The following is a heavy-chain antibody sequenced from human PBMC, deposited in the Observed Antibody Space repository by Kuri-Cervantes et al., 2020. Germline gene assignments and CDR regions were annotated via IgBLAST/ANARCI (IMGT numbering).Heavy chain of an antibody. J-gene: IGHJ4*02. CDR3: ANPYYYDSSGYYSPFA. D-gene: IGHD3-22*01. V-gene: IGHV3-23*01. CDR2: IRNDGGTT. CDR1: GFIFSTYA. Sequence: GGSLRLSCAASGFIFSTYAMSWVRQSPGGGLEWVSSIRNDGGTTYYADSVKGRFTISRDNSKNTLYLQMNSLRAEDTAVYYCANPYYYDSSGYYSPFAWGQGTLVTVSS.